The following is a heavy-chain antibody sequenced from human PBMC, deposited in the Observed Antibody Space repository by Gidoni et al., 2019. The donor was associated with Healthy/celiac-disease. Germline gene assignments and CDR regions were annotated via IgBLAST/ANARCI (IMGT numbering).Heavy chain of an antibody. V-gene: IGHV1-24*01. CDR3: AAYGLQTPVYYYYDGMDV. Sequence: AGETIDAQKFQGRVTMTEDTSTDTAYMELSSLRSEDTAVYYCAAYGLQTPVYYYYDGMDVWGQGTTVTVSS. D-gene: IGHD2-15*01. J-gene: IGHJ6*02. CDR2: AGET.